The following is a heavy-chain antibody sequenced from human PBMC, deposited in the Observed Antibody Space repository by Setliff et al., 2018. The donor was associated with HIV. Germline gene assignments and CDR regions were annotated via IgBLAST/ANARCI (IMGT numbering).Heavy chain of an antibody. J-gene: IGHJ4*01. V-gene: IGHV1-3*01. CDR2: INVGKGDT. D-gene: IGHD1-26*01. CDR3: ARGALLAVFDFDH. Sequence: ASVKVSCKASGYTFTTYSLHWVRQAPGQSPEWMGWINVGKGDTKYSQDLQGRITITRDTTANTAYMELSSLRSDDTAVYFCARGALLAVFDFDHWGRGTQVTVSS. CDR1: GYTFTTYS.